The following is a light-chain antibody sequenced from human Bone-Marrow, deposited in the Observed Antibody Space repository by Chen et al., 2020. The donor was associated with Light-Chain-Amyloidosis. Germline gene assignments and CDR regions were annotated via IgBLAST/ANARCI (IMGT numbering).Light chain of an antibody. CDR2: EDD. Sequence: NFMLTQPHSVSESPWKTVIISCTRSSGSIATNYVQRYQQRPGSSPTTVIYEDDQRPSGVPDRFSGSIDRSSNSASLTSSGLKTEDEADYYCQSYQGSSQGVFGGGTKLTVL. J-gene: IGLJ3*02. CDR1: SGSIATNY. V-gene: IGLV6-57*01. CDR3: QSYQGSSQGV.